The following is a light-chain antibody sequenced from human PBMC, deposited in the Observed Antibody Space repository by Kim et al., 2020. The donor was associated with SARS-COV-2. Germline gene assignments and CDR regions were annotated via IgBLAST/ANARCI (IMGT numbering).Light chain of an antibody. J-gene: IGLJ2*01. CDR3: QVWDSSSDHRVV. V-gene: IGLV3-21*04. Sequence: PGKNAGVSLGGNSLRSKGVHCYQQKSGQAPVLVIHYDSDRPSGIPERFSGSNSGNTATLTINRVEAGDEADYYCQVWDSSSDHRVVFGGGTQLTVL. CDR1: SLRSKG. CDR2: YDS.